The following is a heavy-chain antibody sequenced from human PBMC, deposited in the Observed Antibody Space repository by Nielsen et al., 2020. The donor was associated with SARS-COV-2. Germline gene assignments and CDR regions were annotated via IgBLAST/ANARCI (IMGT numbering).Heavy chain of an antibody. D-gene: IGHD2-15*01. CDR1: GFTFSSYA. Sequence: GESLKISCAASGFTFSSYAMSWVRQAPGKGLEWVSAISGSGGSTYYADSVKGRFTISRDNSKNTLYLQMNSLRAEDTAVYYCAKDVGYCSGGSCYSKGRWDAFDIWAKGQWSPSPQ. V-gene: IGHV3-23*01. CDR3: AKDVGYCSGGSCYSKGRWDAFDI. CDR2: ISGSGGST. J-gene: IGHJ3*02.